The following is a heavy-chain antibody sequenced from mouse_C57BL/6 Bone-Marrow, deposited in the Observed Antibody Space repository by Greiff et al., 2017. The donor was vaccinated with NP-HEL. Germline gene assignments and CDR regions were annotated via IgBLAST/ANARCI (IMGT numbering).Heavy chain of an antibody. Sequence: EVKVVESGGGLVQSGRSLRLSCATSGFTFSDFYMEWVRQAPGKGLEWIAASRNKANDYTTEYSASVKVRFIVSSDTPQSFLYLQMNAMRAEDTAIYCCARDDTYYNNCSCAMDYWGQGTSVTVSS. CDR1: GFTFSDFY. CDR2: SRNKANDYTT. D-gene: IGHD2-5*01. J-gene: IGHJ4*01. V-gene: IGHV7-1*01. CDR3: ARDDTYYNNCSCAMDY.